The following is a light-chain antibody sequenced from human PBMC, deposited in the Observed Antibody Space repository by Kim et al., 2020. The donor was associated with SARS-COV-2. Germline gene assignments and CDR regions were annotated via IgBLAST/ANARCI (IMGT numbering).Light chain of an antibody. V-gene: IGKV1-9*01. CDR2: AAS. J-gene: IGKJ2*01. CDR1: QGINGL. Sequence: DIQMTQSPSFLSASVGDRVTITCRASQGINGLLAWFQQKPGKGPKLLISAASTVQSGVPSRFSGSRSGTEYTLTITSLQPEDIATYYCQQVRTFPLTFGQGTKLEI. CDR3: QQVRTFPLT.